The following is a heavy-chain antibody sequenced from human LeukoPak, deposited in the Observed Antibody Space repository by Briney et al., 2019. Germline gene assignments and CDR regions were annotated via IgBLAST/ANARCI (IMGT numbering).Heavy chain of an antibody. CDR3: AREYDSGYYYYFDY. CDR2: IKEDGSEK. Sequence: GGSLRLSCTASGFTFSGYWMTWVRQAPGKGLEGVANIKEDGSEKYYVDSVKGRFTISRDNAKYSLYLQMNSLRAEDTAVYYCAREYDSGYYYYFDYWGQGTLVTVSS. V-gene: IGHV3-7*01. CDR1: GFTFSGYW. D-gene: IGHD3-22*01. J-gene: IGHJ4*02.